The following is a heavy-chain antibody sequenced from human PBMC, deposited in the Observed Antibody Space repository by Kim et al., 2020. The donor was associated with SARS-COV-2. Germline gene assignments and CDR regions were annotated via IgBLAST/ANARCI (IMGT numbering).Heavy chain of an antibody. D-gene: IGHD3-10*01. CDR1: GYTFTSYG. CDR3: ARDRAMVRGVPGFDY. J-gene: IGHJ4*02. V-gene: IGHV1-18*01. Sequence: ASVKVSCKASGYTFTSYGISWVRQAPGQGLEWMGWISAYNGNTNYAQKLQGRVTMTTDTSTSTAYMELRSLRSDDTAVYYCARDRAMVRGVPGFDYWGQGTLVTVSS. CDR2: ISAYNGNT.